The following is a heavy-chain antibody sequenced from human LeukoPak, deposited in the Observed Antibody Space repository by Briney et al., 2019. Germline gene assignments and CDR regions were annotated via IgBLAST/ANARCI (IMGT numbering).Heavy chain of an antibody. CDR3: AKGPYSSGWDYYFGY. V-gene: IGHV3-23*01. CDR2: ISGSGGST. Sequence: GGSLRLSCAASGFTFSSSAMSWGRQAPGKGLEWGSAISGSGGSTYYADTVKGRFTISRDNSKNTLYLQMNSLRAEDTAVYYCAKGPYSSGWDYYFGYWGQGTLVTVSS. CDR1: GFTFSSSA. D-gene: IGHD6-19*01. J-gene: IGHJ4*02.